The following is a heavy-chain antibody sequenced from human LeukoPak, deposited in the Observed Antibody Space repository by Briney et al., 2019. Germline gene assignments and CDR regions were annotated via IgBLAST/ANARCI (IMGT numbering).Heavy chain of an antibody. CDR2: FDPEDGET. CDR3: ARDPFTQGAFDI. Sequence: GASVKVSCKVSGYTLTELSMHWVRQAPGKGLEWMGGFDPEDGETIYAQQFQGRVTMTEDTSTDTAYMELSSLRSEDTAVYYCARDPFTQGAFDIWGQGTMVTVSS. J-gene: IGHJ3*02. V-gene: IGHV1-24*01. CDR1: GYTLTELS.